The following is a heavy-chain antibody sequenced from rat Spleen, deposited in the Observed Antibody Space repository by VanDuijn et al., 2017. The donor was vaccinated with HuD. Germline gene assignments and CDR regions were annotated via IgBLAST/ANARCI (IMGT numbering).Heavy chain of an antibody. D-gene: IGHD1-11*01. CDR3: AKDRDGGYAFAY. CDR1: GFTFSNYG. J-gene: IGHJ3*01. Sequence: EVQLVESGGGLVQPGRSMKLSCAASGFTFSNYGMAWVHQAPKKGLEWVASIRSSGGSTYYRDSVKGRFTISRDNAENIVYLQMNSLRSEDTATYYCAKDRDGGYAFAYWGQGTLVTVSS. V-gene: IGHV5S13*01. CDR2: IRSSGGST.